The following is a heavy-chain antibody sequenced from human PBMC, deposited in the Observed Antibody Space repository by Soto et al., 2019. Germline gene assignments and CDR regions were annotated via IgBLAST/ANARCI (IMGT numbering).Heavy chain of an antibody. CDR3: TRAAFGDGMDL. CDR2: MGGAGAR. J-gene: IGHJ6*02. V-gene: IGHV3-13*01. Sequence: EVQLVESGGGLVQPGGSLRLSCAAFGFTYNSYDMHWVRQVTGKGLEWVSSMGGAGAREYADSVKGRFIISRDNAKNSLYLQMDSLRAGDTAVYYCTRAAFGDGMDLWGQGTPVTVSS. CDR1: GFTYNSYD. D-gene: IGHD3-10*01.